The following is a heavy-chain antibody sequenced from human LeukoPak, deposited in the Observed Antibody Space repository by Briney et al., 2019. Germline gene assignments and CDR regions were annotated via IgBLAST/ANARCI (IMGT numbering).Heavy chain of an antibody. Sequence: GGSLRLSCAASGFTFSNYPIHWVRQAPGKGLEWVSAISGSGGSTYYADSVKGRFTISRDNSKNTLYLQMNSLRAEDTAVYYCAKSPLSQLGYFDYWGQGTLVTVSS. D-gene: IGHD2/OR15-2a*01. CDR2: ISGSGGST. CDR3: AKSPLSQLGYFDY. CDR1: GFTFSNYP. V-gene: IGHV3-23*01. J-gene: IGHJ4*02.